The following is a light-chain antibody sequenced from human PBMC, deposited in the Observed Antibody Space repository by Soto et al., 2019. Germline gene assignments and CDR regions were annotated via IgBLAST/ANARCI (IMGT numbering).Light chain of an antibody. V-gene: IGKV3-20*01. CDR2: DAL. CDR1: QSVRTY. J-gene: IGKJ5*01. Sequence: ERVMTQSPATLSLSPGERATLSCRASQSVRTYLAWYQQKPGQAPRLLIYDALHRATGIPDRFSGSGSGTDFTLTISRLEPEDFAVYYCQQYGSSHTFGQGTRLEIK. CDR3: QQYGSSHT.